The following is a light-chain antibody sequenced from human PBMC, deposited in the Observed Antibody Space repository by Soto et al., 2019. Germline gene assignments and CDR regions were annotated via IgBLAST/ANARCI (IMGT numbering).Light chain of an antibody. Sequence: AIRMTQSPSSFSASTGDRVTITCRASQDISSYLAWYQQKPGKAPKLLIYAASTLQSGVPSRFSGSGSGTDFTLTISCLQSEDFATYYCQQYYSYPLTFGGGTKVEIE. CDR3: QQYYSYPLT. CDR1: QDISSY. V-gene: IGKV1-8*01. CDR2: AAS. J-gene: IGKJ4*01.